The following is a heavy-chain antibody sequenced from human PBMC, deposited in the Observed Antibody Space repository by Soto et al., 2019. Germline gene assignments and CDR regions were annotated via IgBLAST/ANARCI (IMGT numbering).Heavy chain of an antibody. CDR3: ARYVGSSWDY. CDR2: ISYDGSNK. CDR1: GFTFSSYA. V-gene: IGHV3-30-3*01. D-gene: IGHD6-13*01. J-gene: IGHJ4*02. Sequence: QVQLVESGGGVVQPGRSLRLSCAASGFTFSSYAMHWVRQAPGKGLEWVAVISYDGSNKYYADSVKGRFTISRDNSKNTLHLQMISLSAEDTAVYYGARYVGSSWDYWGQGTLVTVSS.